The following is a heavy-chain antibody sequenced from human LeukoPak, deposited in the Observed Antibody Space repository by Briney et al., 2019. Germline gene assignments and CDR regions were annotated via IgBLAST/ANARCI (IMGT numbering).Heavy chain of an antibody. J-gene: IGHJ2*01. V-gene: IGHV4-59*01. CDR3: ARGLGGLEDL. CDR2: IYYSGST. D-gene: IGHD1-1*01. Sequence: SGTLSLTCTVSGGSISSYYWSWIRQPPGKGLEWIGYIYYSGSTNYNPSLKSRVTISVDTSKDQFSLKLSSVTAADTAVYYCARGLGGLEDLWGRGTLVTVSS. CDR1: GGSISSYY.